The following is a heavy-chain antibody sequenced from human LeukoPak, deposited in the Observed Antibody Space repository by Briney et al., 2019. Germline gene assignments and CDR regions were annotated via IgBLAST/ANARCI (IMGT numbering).Heavy chain of an antibody. CDR1: EFTFSNYG. Sequence: GGSLRLSCAASEFTFSNYGMNWVRQAPGKGLEWVSTITGSGGSTYYADSVKGRFTISRDNSKNTLYLQMNSLRAEDTAVYYCGKGGYSYGTLDYWGQGTLVTVSS. D-gene: IGHD5-18*01. V-gene: IGHV3-23*01. CDR2: ITGSGGST. J-gene: IGHJ4*02. CDR3: GKGGYSYGTLDY.